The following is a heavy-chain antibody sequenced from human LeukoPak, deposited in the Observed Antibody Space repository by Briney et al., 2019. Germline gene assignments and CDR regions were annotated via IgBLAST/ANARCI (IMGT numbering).Heavy chain of an antibody. Sequence: SGPTLLKPTQTLTLTCSFSGFSLSTSGVGVGWIRQSPGKALEWLALIYWEDYKRYSPSLRTRLTIVKDTSNHQVVLIMTNVDPADTATYYCAHRRSGYNWNHGDFDYWGQGNLVTVSS. CDR1: GFSLSTSGVG. CDR2: IYWEDYK. J-gene: IGHJ4*02. V-gene: IGHV2-5*02. D-gene: IGHD1-14*01. CDR3: AHRRSGYNWNHGDFDY.